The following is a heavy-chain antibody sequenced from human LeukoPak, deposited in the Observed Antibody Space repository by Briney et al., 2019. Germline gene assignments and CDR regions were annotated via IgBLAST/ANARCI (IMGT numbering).Heavy chain of an antibody. D-gene: IGHD5-12*01. CDR3: ARSKWLYYGMDV. Sequence: ASVKVSCKASGYTFTTYYMHWVRQAPGQGLEWMGINNPSGGSTTYAQKFQGRVTITRDTSTSTAYMEVSSLRSEDTAVYYCARSKWLYYGMDVWGQGTTVTVSS. CDR2: NNPSGGST. J-gene: IGHJ6*02. V-gene: IGHV1-46*01. CDR1: GYTFTTYY.